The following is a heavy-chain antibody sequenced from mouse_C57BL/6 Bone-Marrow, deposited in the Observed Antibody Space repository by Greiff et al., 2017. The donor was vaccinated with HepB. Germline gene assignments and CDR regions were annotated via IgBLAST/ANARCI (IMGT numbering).Heavy chain of an antibody. CDR2: INPNNGGT. CDR1: GYTFTDYY. J-gene: IGHJ1*03. CDR3: ARNYYGSSYVWYFDG. Sequence: EVQLQQSGPELVKPGASVKISCKASGYTFTDYYMNWVKQSHGKSLEWIGDINPNNGGTSYNQKFKGKATLTVDKSSSTAYMELRSLTSEDSAVYYCARNYYGSSYVWYFDGWGTGTTVTVSS. V-gene: IGHV1-26*01. D-gene: IGHD1-1*01.